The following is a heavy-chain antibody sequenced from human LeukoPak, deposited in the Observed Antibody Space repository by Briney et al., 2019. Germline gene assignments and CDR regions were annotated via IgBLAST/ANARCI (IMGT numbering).Heavy chain of an antibody. V-gene: IGHV4-38-2*02. Sequence: SETLSLTCVVSGFSISSGYYWGWIRQPPGKGLECIGNIHPSGTTFFNSSLNSRVTMSIDTSKNQFSLKLTSVTAADTAVYYCAREVERRIVNWGQGILLTVSS. CDR2: IHPSGTT. J-gene: IGHJ4*02. CDR1: GFSISSGYY. D-gene: IGHD1-1*01. CDR3: AREVERRIVN.